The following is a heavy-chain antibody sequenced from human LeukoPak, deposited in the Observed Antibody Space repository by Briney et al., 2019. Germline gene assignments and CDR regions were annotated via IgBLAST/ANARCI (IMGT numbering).Heavy chain of an antibody. Sequence: PGGSLRLSCAASGFTFNNYGMHWVRQAPGKGLEWVSAISGSGGSTYYADSVKGRFTISRDNSKNTLFLQMNSLRAEDTAVYYCATSGGTSHYYYYMDVWGKGTTVTISS. CDR1: GFTFNNYG. V-gene: IGHV3-23*01. CDR2: ISGSGGST. J-gene: IGHJ6*03. D-gene: IGHD3-10*01. CDR3: ATSGGTSHYYYYMDV.